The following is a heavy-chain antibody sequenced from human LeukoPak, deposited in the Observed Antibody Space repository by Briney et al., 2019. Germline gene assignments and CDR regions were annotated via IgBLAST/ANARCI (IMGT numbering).Heavy chain of an antibody. CDR3: ARRDYYDSSGGPYYAFDV. V-gene: IGHV5-51*01. D-gene: IGHD3-22*01. CDR1: GYRFTSYW. CDR2: IYPGDSDT. Sequence: KRGESLNISCKGSGYRFTSYWIGWVRQMPGKGLEWMGIIYPGDSDTRYSPSFQGQVTISADKSISTAYLQWSSLKASDTAMYYCARRDYYDSSGGPYYAFDVWGQGTMVTVSS. J-gene: IGHJ3*01.